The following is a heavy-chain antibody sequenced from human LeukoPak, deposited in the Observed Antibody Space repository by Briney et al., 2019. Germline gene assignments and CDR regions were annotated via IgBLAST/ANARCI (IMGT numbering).Heavy chain of an antibody. CDR1: GVSFDDYY. V-gene: IGHV4-34*01. CDR2: INHSGYT. Sequence: SETLSLTCAVSGVSFDDYYWSWVRQTPGKGLEWIGEINHSGYTNDSPSLKSRVTLSIYTSRKQFSLNLRSVTVADTGIYYCTRMTAGHDYWGQGTLVTVSS. J-gene: IGHJ4*02. D-gene: IGHD2-21*02. CDR3: TRMTAGHDY.